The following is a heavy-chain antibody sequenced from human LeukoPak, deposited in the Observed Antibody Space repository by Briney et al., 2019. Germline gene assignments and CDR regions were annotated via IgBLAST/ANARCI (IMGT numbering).Heavy chain of an antibody. V-gene: IGHV3-53*05. CDR3: AREERVGAAYYLDA. J-gene: IGHJ4*02. CDR2: IYSGGTT. CDR1: GFTVSSNY. D-gene: IGHD2-15*01. Sequence: GGSLRLSYAVSGFTVSSNYMSWVRQAPGKGLEWVSVIYSGGTTYYADSVKGQFTVSRDNSKKTLYLQMISLRPEDTAFYYCAREERVGAAYYLDAWGRGTLVTVSS.